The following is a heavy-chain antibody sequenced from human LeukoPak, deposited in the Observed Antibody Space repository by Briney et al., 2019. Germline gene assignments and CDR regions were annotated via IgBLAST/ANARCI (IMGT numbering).Heavy chain of an antibody. Sequence: PSETLSLTCAVSGGSISSSNWWSWVRQPPGKGLEWIGEIYHSGSTNYNPSLKSRVTISVDKSKNQFSLKLSSVTAADTAVYYCARDQSSSWYWFDPWGQGTLVTVSS. V-gene: IGHV4-4*02. CDR1: GGSISSSNW. CDR3: ARDQSSSWYWFDP. CDR2: IYHSGST. J-gene: IGHJ5*02. D-gene: IGHD6-13*01.